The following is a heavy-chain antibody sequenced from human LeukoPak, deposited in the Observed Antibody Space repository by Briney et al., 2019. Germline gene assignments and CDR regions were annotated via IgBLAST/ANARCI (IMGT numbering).Heavy chain of an antibody. J-gene: IGHJ4*02. CDR1: GYSFTTFW. V-gene: IGHV5-51*01. D-gene: IGHD5-18*01. Sequence: RGESLKISCRGSGYSFTTFWIGWVRQMPGKGLEWMGSIYPGDSETIYSPSFQVQVTLSAEKSISTAYLQWSSLKASDTAMYYCVRSRGYSYGYSYYLDYWGQGTLVTVSS. CDR2: IYPGDSET. CDR3: VRSRGYSYGYSYYLDY.